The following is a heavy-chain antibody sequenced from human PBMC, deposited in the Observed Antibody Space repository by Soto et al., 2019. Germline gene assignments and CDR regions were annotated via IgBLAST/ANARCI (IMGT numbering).Heavy chain of an antibody. CDR3: AREIRAPNGDYSWLDP. Sequence: SVKVSCKASGGTFSSYAISWVRQAPGQGLEWMGGIIPIFGTANYAQKFQGRVTITADESTSTAYMELSSLRSEDTAVYYCAREIRAPNGDYSWLDPWGKGPLVTVSS. J-gene: IGHJ5*02. CDR2: IIPIFGTA. CDR1: GGTFSSYA. V-gene: IGHV1-69*13. D-gene: IGHD2-21*01.